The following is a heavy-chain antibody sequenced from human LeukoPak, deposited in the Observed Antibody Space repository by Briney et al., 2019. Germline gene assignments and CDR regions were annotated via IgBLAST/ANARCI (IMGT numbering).Heavy chain of an antibody. CDR2: INTNTGNP. CDR1: GYTFTSYA. D-gene: IGHD6-13*01. J-gene: IGHJ5*02. CDR3: ARVGYSSSWYVDWFDP. Sequence: ASVKVSCKASGYTFTSYAMHWVRQAPGQGLEWMGWINTNTGNPTYAQGFTGRFVFSLDTSVSTAYLQISSLKAEDTAVYYCARVGYSSSWYVDWFDPWGQGTLVTVSS. V-gene: IGHV7-4-1*02.